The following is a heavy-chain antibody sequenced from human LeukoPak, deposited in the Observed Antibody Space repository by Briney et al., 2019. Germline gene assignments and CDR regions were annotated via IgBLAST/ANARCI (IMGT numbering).Heavy chain of an antibody. CDR1: GFTFSSYW. Sequence: GGSLRLSCVASGFTFSSYWMAWVRQAPGKGLEWVANINQDGSEKNYVDSVKGRFTISRDNAKNSLCLQMNSLRAEDTAVYYCARDRGYSTFDMWGQGTMVTVSS. CDR3: ARDRGYSTFDM. D-gene: IGHD5-18*01. CDR2: INQDGSEK. J-gene: IGHJ3*02. V-gene: IGHV3-7*05.